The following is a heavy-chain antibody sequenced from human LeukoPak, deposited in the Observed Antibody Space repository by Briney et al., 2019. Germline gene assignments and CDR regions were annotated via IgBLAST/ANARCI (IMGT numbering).Heavy chain of an antibody. CDR2: ISSSSSYI. V-gene: IGHV3-21*01. CDR3: ARDNVDY. CDR1: GFTFSSYS. J-gene: IGHJ4*02. Sequence: PGGSLRLSCAASGFTFSSYSMSWVRQAPGKGLEWVSFISSSSSYIYYADSIKGRFTISRDNAKNSLYLQMNSLRAEDTAVYYCARDNVDYWGQGTLVTVSS. D-gene: IGHD2-8*01.